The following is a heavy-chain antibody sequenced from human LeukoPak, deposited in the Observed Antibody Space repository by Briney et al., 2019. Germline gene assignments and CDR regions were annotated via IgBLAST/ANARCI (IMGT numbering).Heavy chain of an antibody. V-gene: IGHV1-2*06. CDR1: GYTFTGYY. J-gene: IGHJ5*02. D-gene: IGHD2-15*01. CDR2: INPNSGGT. CDR3: ARGYCSGGSCYSVENWFDP. Sequence: GASVKVSCKAAGYTFTGYYMFLVRQAPGQGLEWMGRINPNSGGTNYAQKFQGRVTMTRDTSISTVYMELSRLRSDDTAVYYCARGYCSGGSCYSVENWFDPWGQGTLVIVSS.